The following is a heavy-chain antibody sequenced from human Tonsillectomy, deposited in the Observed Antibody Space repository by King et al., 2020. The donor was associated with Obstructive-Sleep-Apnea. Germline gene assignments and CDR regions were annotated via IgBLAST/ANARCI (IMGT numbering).Heavy chain of an antibody. Sequence: VQLQESGPGLVKPSGTLSLTCAVSGGSISSTNWWNWVRQPPGKGLEWIGEIYHSGNTNYNPSLKSRVTISVDKSKNQFSLNLNSLTAADTAVYYCARVTWRPNNYGLDVWGQGTTVTVSS. V-gene: IGHV4-4*02. CDR2: IYHSGNT. J-gene: IGHJ6*02. CDR1: GGSISSTNW. CDR3: ARVTWRPNNYGLDV. D-gene: IGHD1/OR15-1a*01.